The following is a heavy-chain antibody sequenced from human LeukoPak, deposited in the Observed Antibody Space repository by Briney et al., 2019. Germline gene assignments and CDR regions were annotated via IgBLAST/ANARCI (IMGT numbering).Heavy chain of an antibody. CDR3: ARVATIGFYYYGMDV. Sequence: SETLSLTCTVSGGSISSGDYYWSWIRQHPGKGLEWIGYIYYSGSTYYNPSLKSRVTISVDTSKNQFSLKLSSVTAADTAVYYCARVATIGFYYYGMDVWGQGTTVTVSS. D-gene: IGHD5-12*01. CDR2: IYYSGST. J-gene: IGHJ6*02. CDR1: GGSISSGDYY. V-gene: IGHV4-31*03.